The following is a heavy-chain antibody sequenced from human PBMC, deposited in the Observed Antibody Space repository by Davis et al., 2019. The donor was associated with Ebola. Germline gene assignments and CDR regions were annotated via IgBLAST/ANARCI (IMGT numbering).Heavy chain of an antibody. CDR3: ARSTRKGDNSYGYDYYYYGMDV. J-gene: IGHJ6*02. V-gene: IGHV1-69*06. D-gene: IGHD5-18*01. CDR2: IIPIFGTA. CDR1: GSTFLSYA. Sequence: AASVKVSCKASGSTFLSYAISWVRQAPGQGLEWMGGIIPIFGTANYAQRFQGRVTITADRSTSTAYMELSSLRSEDTAVYYCARSTRKGDNSYGYDYYYYGMDVWGQGTTVTVTS.